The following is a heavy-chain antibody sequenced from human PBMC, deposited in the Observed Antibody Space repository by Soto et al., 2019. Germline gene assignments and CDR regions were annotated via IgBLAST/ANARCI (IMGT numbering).Heavy chain of an antibody. CDR2: IIPIFGTA. V-gene: IGHV1-69*13. D-gene: IGHD2-2*01. CDR3: ASSSGALGYCSSNSCLLLGWFDP. Sequence: GASVKVSCKASGGTFSSYAISWVRQAPGQGLEWMGGIIPIFGTANYAQKFQGRVTITADESTSTAYMELSSLRSEDTAVYYCASSSGALGYCSSNSCLLLGWFDPWGQGTLVTVSS. J-gene: IGHJ5*02. CDR1: GGTFSSYA.